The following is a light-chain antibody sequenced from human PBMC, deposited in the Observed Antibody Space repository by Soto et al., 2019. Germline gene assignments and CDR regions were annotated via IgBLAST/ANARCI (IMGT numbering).Light chain of an antibody. V-gene: IGKV1-8*01. CDR3: QQYYSYPRT. CDR2: AAS. Sequence: AIRITQSPSSFSASTGDRVTITCRASQGISSYLAWYQQKPGKAPKLLIYAASTLQSGVPSRFSGSGSGTDFTLTISCLQSEDFATYYGQQYYSYPRTFGQGTKVEIK. CDR1: QGISSY. J-gene: IGKJ1*01.